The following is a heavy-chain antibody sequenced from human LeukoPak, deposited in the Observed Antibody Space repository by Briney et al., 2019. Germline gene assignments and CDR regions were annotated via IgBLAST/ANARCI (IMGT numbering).Heavy chain of an antibody. Sequence: PSETLSLTCAVYGGSFSGYYWSWIRQPPGKGLEWIGEINHSGSTSYNPSLKSRVTISVDTSKNQFSLKLSSVTAADTAVYYCARVGPGFDYWGQGTLVTVSS. CDR1: GGSFSGYY. J-gene: IGHJ4*02. CDR3: ARVGPGFDY. CDR2: INHSGST. V-gene: IGHV4-34*01.